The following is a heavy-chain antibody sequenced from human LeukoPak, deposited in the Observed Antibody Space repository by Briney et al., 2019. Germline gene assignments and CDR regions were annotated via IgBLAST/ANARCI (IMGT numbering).Heavy chain of an antibody. Sequence: ASVKVSCKASGYTFTSYYMHWVRQAPGQGLEWMGIINPSGGSTSYAQKFQGRVTMTRDMSTSTVYMELSSLRSEDTAVYYCASKWGTYYYNSSAYHYPTDVFDIWGQGTMVTVSS. V-gene: IGHV1-46*01. CDR2: INPSGGST. D-gene: IGHD3-22*01. CDR3: ASKWGTYYYNSSAYHYPTDVFDI. CDR1: GYTFTSYY. J-gene: IGHJ3*02.